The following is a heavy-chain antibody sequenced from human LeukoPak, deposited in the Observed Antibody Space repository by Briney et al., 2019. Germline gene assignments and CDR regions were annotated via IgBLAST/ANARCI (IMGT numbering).Heavy chain of an antibody. Sequence: SETLSLTCTVSGYSISSGYYWGWIRQPPGKGLEWIGSIYHSGSTYYNPSLKSRVTISVDTSKNQFSLKLSSVTAADTAVYYCATLPRAYYFDYWGQGTLVTVSS. V-gene: IGHV4-38-2*02. CDR2: IYHSGST. J-gene: IGHJ4*02. CDR1: GYSISSGYY. CDR3: ATLPRAYYFDY. D-gene: IGHD2-2*01.